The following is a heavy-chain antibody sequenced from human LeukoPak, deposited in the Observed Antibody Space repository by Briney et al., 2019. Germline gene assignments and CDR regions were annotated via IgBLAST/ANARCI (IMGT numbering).Heavy chain of an antibody. CDR1: GGSISSGGYS. V-gene: IGHV4-31*03. Sequence: SETLSLTCTVSGGSISSGGYSWSWIRQHPGKGLEWIGYIYYSGSTYYNPSLKSRVTISVDTSKNQFSLKLSSVTAADTAVYYCARAAAMVIWGQGTLVTVSS. CDR3: ARAAAMVI. J-gene: IGHJ4*02. CDR2: IYYSGST. D-gene: IGHD5-18*01.